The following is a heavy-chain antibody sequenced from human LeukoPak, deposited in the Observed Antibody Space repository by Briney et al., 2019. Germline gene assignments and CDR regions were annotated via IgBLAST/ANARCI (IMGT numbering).Heavy chain of an antibody. Sequence: GGSLRLSCAASGFTFSDYYIHWIRQAPGKGLEWVSYISSSGSTIYYADSVKGRFTISRDNAKNSLYLQMNSLRVEDTAVYYCARDVRNWFDPWGQGTLVTVSS. V-gene: IGHV3-11*01. CDR3: ARDVRNWFDP. J-gene: IGHJ5*02. CDR1: GFTFSDYY. CDR2: ISSSGSTI.